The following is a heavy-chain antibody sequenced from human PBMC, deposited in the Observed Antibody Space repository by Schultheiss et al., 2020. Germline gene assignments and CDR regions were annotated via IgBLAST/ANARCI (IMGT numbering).Heavy chain of an antibody. CDR2: MNPNSGNT. V-gene: IGHV1-8*01. J-gene: IGHJ3*02. Sequence: ASVKVSCKASGYTFTSYDINWVRQATGQGLEWMGWMNPNSGNTGYAQKFQGRVTITADKSTSTAYMELSSLRSEDTAVYYCAHNHKRSSWFDAFDIWGQGTMVTVSS. CDR3: AHNHKRSSWFDAFDI. D-gene: IGHD6-13*01. CDR1: GYTFTSYD.